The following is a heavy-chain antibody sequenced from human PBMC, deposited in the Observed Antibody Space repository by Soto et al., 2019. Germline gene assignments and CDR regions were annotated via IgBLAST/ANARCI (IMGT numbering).Heavy chain of an antibody. Sequence: SETLSLTCTVSRGSVNSGVYYWNWIRQHPGKGLEWIGYIYSSGSAYYNPSLRSRVTLSVDTSKNQFFLEVSSVTAADTAVYYCARDGDSYAVRRLCGGGTMFTVS. V-gene: IGHV4-31*03. CDR1: RGSVNSGVYY. J-gene: IGHJ3*01. CDR3: ARDGDSYAVRRL. D-gene: IGHD2-2*01. CDR2: IYSSGSA.